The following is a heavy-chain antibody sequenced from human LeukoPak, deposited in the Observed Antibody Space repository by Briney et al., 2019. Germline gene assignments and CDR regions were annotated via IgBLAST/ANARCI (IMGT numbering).Heavy chain of an antibody. J-gene: IGHJ4*02. CDR3: AKIYCPSTDCYYDY. CDR2: INQDGSEK. D-gene: IGHD2-2*01. V-gene: IGHV3-7*01. Sequence: PGGSLRLSCAASGFTFSSYWMSWVRQAPGKGLEWVANINQDGSEKYYMDSVKGRFTISRDSAKNSLYLQMNSLRAEDTAVYYCAKIYCPSTDCYYDYWGQGTLVTVSS. CDR1: GFTFSSYW.